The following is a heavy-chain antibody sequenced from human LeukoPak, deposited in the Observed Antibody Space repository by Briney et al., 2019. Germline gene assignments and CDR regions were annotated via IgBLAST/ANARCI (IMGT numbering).Heavy chain of an antibody. Sequence: GGSLRLSCAASGFTFSTYWMGWVRRVPGKGLEWVANIKQDGGDNYYVDSVKGRFTISRDNATHSLYWQMNSLRAEDTAVYYCARVGSYWDLDYWGQGTLVTVSS. CDR2: IKQDGGDN. CDR3: ARVGSYWDLDY. J-gene: IGHJ4*02. D-gene: IGHD1-26*01. CDR1: GFTFSTYW. V-gene: IGHV3-7*01.